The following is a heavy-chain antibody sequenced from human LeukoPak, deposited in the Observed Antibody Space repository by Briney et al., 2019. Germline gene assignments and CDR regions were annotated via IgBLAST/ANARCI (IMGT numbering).Heavy chain of an antibody. CDR1: GGSISSYY. Sequence: SETLSLTCTVSGGSISSYYWGWIRQPPGKGLEWIGYIYYSGSTNYNPSLKSRVTISVDTSKNQFSLKLSSVTAADTAVYYCARLSVDIVATTNLPFDYWGQGTLVTVSS. J-gene: IGHJ4*02. V-gene: IGHV4-59*08. CDR3: ARLSVDIVATTNLPFDY. D-gene: IGHD5-12*01. CDR2: IYYSGST.